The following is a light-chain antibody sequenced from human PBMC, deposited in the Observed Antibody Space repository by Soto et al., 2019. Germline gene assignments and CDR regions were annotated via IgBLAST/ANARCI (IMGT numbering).Light chain of an antibody. CDR3: LQHDRYPRP. J-gene: IGKJ1*01. V-gene: IGKV1-17*01. CDR2: AAS. CDR1: QGIRND. Sequence: DIQMTQSPSSLSASVGDRVTITCRASQGIRNDLAWYQQKPEKAPRRLISAASSLQSGVPSRFSGSGSGTEFTLTISSLQPEDFATYYCLQHDRYPRPFGQGTKVE.